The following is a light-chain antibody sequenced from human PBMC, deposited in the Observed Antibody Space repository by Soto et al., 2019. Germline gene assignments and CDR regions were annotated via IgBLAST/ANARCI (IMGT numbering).Light chain of an antibody. Sequence: EIVLTQSPVTLSLSPGERAILSCRASQSVSSSYLAWYQQKPGQAPKLLIYGASSRATGIPDRFSGSGSGTDFTLTISRLEPEDFAVYYCQQYDSSTRWTFAQGTTVEIK. J-gene: IGKJ1*01. CDR2: GAS. V-gene: IGKV3-20*01. CDR3: QQYDSSTRWT. CDR1: QSVSSSY.